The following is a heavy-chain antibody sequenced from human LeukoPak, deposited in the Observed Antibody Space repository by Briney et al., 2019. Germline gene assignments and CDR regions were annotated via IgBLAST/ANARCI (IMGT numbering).Heavy chain of an antibody. V-gene: IGHV3-21*01. D-gene: IGHD3-16*01. CDR1: GFTFSTFA. J-gene: IGHJ4*02. CDR2: IFPSGGEI. Sequence: GGSLRLSCAASGFTFSTFAVIWVRQPPGKGLEWVSSIFPSGGEIHYADSVRGRFTISRDNAKSSLFLQTNSLRAEDTAVYYCARENGLGGYYFDYWGQGILVTVSA. CDR3: ARENGLGGYYFDY.